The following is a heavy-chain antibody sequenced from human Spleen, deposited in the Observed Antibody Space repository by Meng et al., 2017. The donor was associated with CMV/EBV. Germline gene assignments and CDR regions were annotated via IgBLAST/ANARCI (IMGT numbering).Heavy chain of an antibody. D-gene: IGHD2-2*01. CDR2: INPSSGAT. CDR3: ARDCSTTGCFSYYYYGMDV. V-gene: IGHV1-2*02. CDR1: GYTFTGYY. Sequence: ASVKVSCKASGYTFTGYYIHWVRQAPGQGLEWMGWINPSSGATDYTQKFRGRVTVTSDTSIRTAYMELSGLTSDDTAVYYCARDCSTTGCFSYYYYGMDVWGQGTTVTVSS. J-gene: IGHJ6*02.